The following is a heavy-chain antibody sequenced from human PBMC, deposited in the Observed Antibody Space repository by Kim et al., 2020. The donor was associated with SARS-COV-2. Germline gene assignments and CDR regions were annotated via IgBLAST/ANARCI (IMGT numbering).Heavy chain of an antibody. V-gene: IGHV4-39*01. CDR1: GGSISRSSYS. CDR3: ARVDVATRDYFDN. D-gene: IGHD5-12*01. CDR2: FYYRGTT. J-gene: IGHJ4*02. Sequence: SETLSLTCTVSGGSISRSSYSWGWIRQPPGKGREWIGNFYYRGTTYYNPSLKSRVAISVDTSKNQFSLRLSSVTAADTAVYYCARVDVATRDYFDNWGQGTLVTVSS.